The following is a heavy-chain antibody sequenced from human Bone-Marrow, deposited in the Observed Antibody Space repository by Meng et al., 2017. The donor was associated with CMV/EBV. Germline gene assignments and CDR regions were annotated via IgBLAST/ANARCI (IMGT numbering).Heavy chain of an antibody. D-gene: IGHD3-3*01. Sequence: GSLRLSCTVSGGSVSSGSYYWSWIRQPPGKGLEWIGYIYYSGSTHYNPSLKSRVTISVDTSKNQFSLKLSSVTAADTAVYYCARVSIFGVVPNWFDPWGQGTLVTFSS. J-gene: IGHJ5*02. CDR3: ARVSIFGVVPNWFDP. V-gene: IGHV4-61*01. CDR2: IYYSGST. CDR1: GGSVSSGSYY.